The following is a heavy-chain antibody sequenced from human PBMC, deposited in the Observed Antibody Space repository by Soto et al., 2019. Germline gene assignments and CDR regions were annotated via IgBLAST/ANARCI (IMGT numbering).Heavy chain of an antibody. J-gene: IGHJ6*02. Sequence: PGESLKISCKGSGYSVTSYGISWVRQMPGKGLEWMGRIDPSDSYTNYSPSFQGHVTISADKSISTAYLQWSSLKASDTAMYYSARQEATILSSYYGMDVWGQGTTVTVSS. V-gene: IGHV5-10-1*01. CDR1: GYSVTSYG. CDR2: IDPSDSYT. D-gene: IGHD5-12*01. CDR3: ARQEATILSSYYGMDV.